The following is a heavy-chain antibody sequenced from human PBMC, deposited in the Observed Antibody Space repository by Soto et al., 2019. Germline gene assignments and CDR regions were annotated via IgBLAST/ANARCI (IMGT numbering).Heavy chain of an antibody. Sequence: GGSLRLSCAASGFTFSSYAMHWVRQAPGKGLEWVAVISYDGSNKYYADSVKGRFTISRDNSKNTLYLQMNSLRAEDTAVYYCAREKRGFDYWGQGTLVTVSS. V-gene: IGHV3-30-3*01. CDR2: ISYDGSNK. CDR3: AREKRGFDY. CDR1: GFTFSSYA. J-gene: IGHJ4*02.